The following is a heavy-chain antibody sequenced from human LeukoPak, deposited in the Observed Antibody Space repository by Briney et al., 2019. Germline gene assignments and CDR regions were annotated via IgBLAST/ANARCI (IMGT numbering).Heavy chain of an antibody. D-gene: IGHD3-10*01. Sequence: GGSLRLSCAASGFTFNNYAMSWVRQAPGKGLEWVSAISGSGGSTYYADSVKGRFTISRDNSKNTLYLQMNSLRAEDTAVYYCAKPKPGSSKPFYYYYYMDVWGKGTTVTISS. CDR2: ISGSGGST. J-gene: IGHJ6*03. V-gene: IGHV3-23*01. CDR1: GFTFNNYA. CDR3: AKPKPGSSKPFYYYYYMDV.